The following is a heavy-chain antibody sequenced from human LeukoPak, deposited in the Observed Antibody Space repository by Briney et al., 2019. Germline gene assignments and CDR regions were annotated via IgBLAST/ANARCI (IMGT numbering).Heavy chain of an antibody. CDR3: AREDGTYDFWSGYQYYFDY. D-gene: IGHD3-3*01. Sequence: ASVKVSCKASGYTFTSYGISWVRQAPGQGLEWMGWISAYNGNTNYAQKLQGRVTMTTDTSTSTAYMELWSLRSDDTAVYYCAREDGTYDFWSGYQYYFDYWGQGTLVTVSS. J-gene: IGHJ4*02. V-gene: IGHV1-18*01. CDR1: GYTFTSYG. CDR2: ISAYNGNT.